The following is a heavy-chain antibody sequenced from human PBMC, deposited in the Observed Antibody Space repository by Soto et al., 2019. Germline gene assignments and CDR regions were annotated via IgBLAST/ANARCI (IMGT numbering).Heavy chain of an antibody. J-gene: IGHJ4*02. V-gene: IGHV3-66*01. D-gene: IGHD3-10*01. Sequence: EVQLVESGGGLVQPGESLRLSCAASEFSVSSNYISWVRQAPGMGPEWVSVIYASGTTYYADSVRGRFTISRDNSKNTLYLQMNSLRAEDTAVYYCARNPYCFRNSCYYNDYWGQGTLVTVSS. CDR2: IYASGTT. CDR3: ARNPYCFRNSCYYNDY. CDR1: EFSVSSNY.